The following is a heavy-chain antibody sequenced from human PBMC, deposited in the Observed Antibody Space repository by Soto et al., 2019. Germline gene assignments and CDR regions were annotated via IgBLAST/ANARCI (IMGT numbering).Heavy chain of an antibody. Sequence: QVQLVQSGAEVKKPGASVKVSCKASGYTFTNYGISWVRQAPGQGLEWMGWISAYNGNTNYAQKLQGRVTMTTDTSTSTAYMELRSLRSDDTAVYYCARDLLYYYGSGSSTILDYWGQGTLVTVSS. CDR3: ARDLLYYYGSGSSTILDY. CDR2: ISAYNGNT. CDR1: GYTFTNYG. D-gene: IGHD3-10*01. J-gene: IGHJ4*02. V-gene: IGHV1-18*01.